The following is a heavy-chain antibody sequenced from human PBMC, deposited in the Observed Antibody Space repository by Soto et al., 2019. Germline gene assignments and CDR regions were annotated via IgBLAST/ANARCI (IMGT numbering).Heavy chain of an antibody. CDR1: GYRFTSYG. D-gene: IGHD3-10*01. CDR2: ITVYNSHT. V-gene: IGHV1-18*01. Sequence: QVPLVQSGPEVKKPGASVKVSCKASGYRFTSYGISWVRQAPGQGLEWMGWITVYNSHTEYAPEFQGRVILTTDTPTSTAYMELRSLRSDDTALYYCVRDPYGSPYWGQGTLVTVSS. J-gene: IGHJ4*02. CDR3: VRDPYGSPY.